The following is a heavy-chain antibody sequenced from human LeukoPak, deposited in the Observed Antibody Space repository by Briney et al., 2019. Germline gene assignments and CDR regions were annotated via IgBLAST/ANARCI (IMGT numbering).Heavy chain of an antibody. CDR2: ISVYNGNT. Sequence: ASVKVSCKASGYTFTNHGISWVRQAPGQGLEWMGWISVYNGNTNYAQKLQGRVTMTTDTSTSTAYMELRSLRSDDTAVYYCARLASDYYGSGNYYMYDYWGQGTLVTVSS. CDR3: ARLASDYYGSGNYYMYDY. D-gene: IGHD3-10*01. V-gene: IGHV1-18*01. CDR1: GYTFTNHG. J-gene: IGHJ4*02.